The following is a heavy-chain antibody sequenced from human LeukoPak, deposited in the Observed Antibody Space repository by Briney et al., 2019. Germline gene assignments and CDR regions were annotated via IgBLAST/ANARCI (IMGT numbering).Heavy chain of an antibody. D-gene: IGHD4-4*01. CDR3: ARERGGDYSQGYYYYYYGMDV. CDR2: MHPNSGNT. V-gene: IGHV1-8*01. Sequence: ASVKVSCKASGYTFTSYDINWVRQATGQGLEWMGWMHPNSGNTGYAQKFQGRVTMTRNTSISTAYMELSSLRFEDTAVYYCARERGGDYSQGYYYYYYGMDVWGQGTTVTVSS. CDR1: GYTFTSYD. J-gene: IGHJ6*02.